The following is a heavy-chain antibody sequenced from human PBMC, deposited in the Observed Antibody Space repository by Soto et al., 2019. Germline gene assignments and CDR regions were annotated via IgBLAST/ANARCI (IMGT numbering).Heavy chain of an antibody. V-gene: IGHV3-33*01. CDR3: ARDGGVDYYYYMDV. CDR1: GFTFSSYG. D-gene: IGHD2-8*02. J-gene: IGHJ6*03. CDR2: VWYDESNK. Sequence: QVELVESGGGVVQPGRSLRLSCAAFGFTFSSYGMHWVRQAPGKGLEWVAVVWYDESNKYYADSVKGRFTISRDNSKNTLYLQMNSLRAEVTAVYFCARDGGVDYYYYMDVWGKGTTVTVSS.